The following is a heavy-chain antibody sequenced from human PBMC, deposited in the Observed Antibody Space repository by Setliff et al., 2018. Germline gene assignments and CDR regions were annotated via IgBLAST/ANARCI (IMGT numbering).Heavy chain of an antibody. Sequence: SETLSLTCTVSGDSISSSRDYWGWLRQHPGKGLECIGSINYSGSTYYNPSLKSRVTIPVATSKNQFALKLSSLTAADTAVYYCARAAGYSSSWYHYYYGMDVWGKGTTVTVSS. CDR3: ARAAGYSSSWYHYYYGMDV. J-gene: IGHJ6*04. CDR2: INYSGST. V-gene: IGHV4-39*01. D-gene: IGHD6-13*01. CDR1: GDSISSSRDY.